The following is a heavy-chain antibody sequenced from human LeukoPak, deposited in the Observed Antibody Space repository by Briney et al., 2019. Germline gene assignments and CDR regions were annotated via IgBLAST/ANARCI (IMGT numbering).Heavy chain of an antibody. D-gene: IGHD5-18*01. CDR1: GFTFSSYS. V-gene: IGHV4-39*07. CDR2: IYYSGST. Sequence: GSLRLSCIGSGFTFSSYSMSWVRQAPGKGLEWIGSIYYSGSTYYNPSLKSRVTISVDTSKNQFSLKLSSVTAADTAVYYCARGEVDTAMVRYYYYMDVWGKGTTVTVSS. CDR3: ARGEVDTAMVRYYYYMDV. J-gene: IGHJ6*03.